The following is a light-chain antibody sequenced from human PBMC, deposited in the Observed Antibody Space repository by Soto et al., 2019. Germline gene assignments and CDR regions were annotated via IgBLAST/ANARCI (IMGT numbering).Light chain of an antibody. CDR3: QHYGSSPF. CDR2: GAS. J-gene: IGKJ2*01. Sequence: EIVLTQSPGTLSLSPGERATLSCRASQSVSSSYLAWYQQKPGQAPRLLIYGASSRATGIPDRFSGSGSGTDFTLTISRLEPEDFAVYYCQHYGSSPFFGQGTKVDIK. CDR1: QSVSSSY. V-gene: IGKV3-20*01.